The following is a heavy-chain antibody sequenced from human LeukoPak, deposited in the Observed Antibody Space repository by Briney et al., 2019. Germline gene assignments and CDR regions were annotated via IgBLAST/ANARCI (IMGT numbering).Heavy chain of an antibody. J-gene: IGHJ4*02. Sequence: ASETLSLTCTVSGGSISSSSYYWGWIRQPPGKGLEWTGSIYYSGSTYYNPSLKSRVTISVDTSKNQFSLKLSSVTAADTAVYYCARHRLGYDSSGYYYGWYFDYWGQGTLVTVSS. CDR1: GGSISSSSYY. CDR2: IYYSGST. V-gene: IGHV4-39*01. CDR3: ARHRLGYDSSGYYYGWYFDY. D-gene: IGHD3-22*01.